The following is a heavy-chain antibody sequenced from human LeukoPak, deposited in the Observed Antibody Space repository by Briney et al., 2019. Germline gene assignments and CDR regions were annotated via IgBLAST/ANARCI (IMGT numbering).Heavy chain of an antibody. CDR1: GFTSSSYG. V-gene: IGHV3-30*18. J-gene: IGHJ4*02. CDR2: ISYDGSNK. CDR3: AKDLGYCSGGSCYRFDY. D-gene: IGHD2-15*01. Sequence: GGSLRLSCAASGFTSSSYGIHWVRQAPGKGREGVEVISYDGSNKYYADSVKGRFTISRDNSKNTLYLQMNSLRAEDTAVYYCAKDLGYCSGGSCYRFDYWGQGTLVTVSS.